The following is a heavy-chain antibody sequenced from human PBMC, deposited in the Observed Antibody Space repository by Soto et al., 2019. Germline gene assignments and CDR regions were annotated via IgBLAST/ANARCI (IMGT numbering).Heavy chain of an antibody. J-gene: IGHJ6*02. CDR1: GYTLSDYF. V-gene: IGHV1-46*01. D-gene: IGHD3-10*01. Sequence: GASVKVSCKASGYTLSDYFMHWVRQAPGQGLEWMGTINPRGGNTRCAQNFQGRVTMTSDTSTSTVYMELSSLRSDDTAVFYCARGSGSFVYGMDVWGQGTTVTVSS. CDR2: INPRGGNT. CDR3: ARGSGSFVYGMDV.